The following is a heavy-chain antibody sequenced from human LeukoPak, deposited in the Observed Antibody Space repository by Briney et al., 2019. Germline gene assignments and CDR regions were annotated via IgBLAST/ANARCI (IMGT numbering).Heavy chain of an antibody. J-gene: IGHJ5*02. V-gene: IGHV1-2*02. CDR3: AREDDFWSGYSGWFDP. Sequence: ASVKVSCKASGYIFTGYYVHWVRQAPGQGLEWRGWFNPNSGGTNYAQKFQGRVTMTRDTSISTAYMELSRLRSDDTAVYYCAREDDFWSGYSGWFDPWGQGTLVTVSS. D-gene: IGHD3-3*01. CDR1: GYIFTGYY. CDR2: FNPNSGGT.